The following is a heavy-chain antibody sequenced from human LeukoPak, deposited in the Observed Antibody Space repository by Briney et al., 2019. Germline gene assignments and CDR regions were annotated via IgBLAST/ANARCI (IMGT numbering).Heavy chain of an antibody. Sequence: PSQTLSLTCTVSGGSISGGGYYWGWIRQHPGKGLEWIGYIYYSGSTYYNPSLKSRVTISVDTSKNQFSLKLSSVTAADTAVYYCARLTVLGHHFDLWGRGTLVTVSS. CDR2: IYYSGST. J-gene: IGHJ2*01. CDR1: GGSISGGGYY. CDR3: ARLTVLGHHFDL. V-gene: IGHV4-31*03. D-gene: IGHD2-8*01.